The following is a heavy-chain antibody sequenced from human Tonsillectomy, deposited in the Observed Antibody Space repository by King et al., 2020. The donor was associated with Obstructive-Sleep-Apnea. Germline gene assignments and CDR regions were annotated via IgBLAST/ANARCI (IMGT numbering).Heavy chain of an antibody. CDR2: IFCGGTT. D-gene: IGHD3-22*01. CDR3: AGARVHYDSSGYFSKDLYYFDY. V-gene: IGHV3-53*04. CDR1: WVTVSNNY. Sequence: VQLVESGGGLVQPGGSLRLSCAASWVTVSNNYMSWVRQAPGKGLECVSVIFCGGTTYYADPVRGRFTIFRDNAKKTLYLQMNSLRSDDTAVFYCAGARVHYDSSGYFSKDLYYFDYWGQGTLVTVSS. J-gene: IGHJ4*02.